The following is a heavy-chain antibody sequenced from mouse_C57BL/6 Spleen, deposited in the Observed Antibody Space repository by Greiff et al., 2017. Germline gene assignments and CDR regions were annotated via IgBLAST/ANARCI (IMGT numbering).Heavy chain of an antibody. CDR2: INPYNGGT. D-gene: IGHD2-4*01. CDR1: GYTFTDYY. Sequence: VQLKESGPVLVKPGASVKMSCKASGYTFTDYYMNWVKQSHGKSLEWIGVINPYNGGTSYNQKFKGKATLTVDKSSSTAYMELNSLTSEDSAVYYCARSDYDYDVYFDYWGQGTTLTVSS. J-gene: IGHJ2*01. V-gene: IGHV1-19*01. CDR3: ARSDYDYDVYFDY.